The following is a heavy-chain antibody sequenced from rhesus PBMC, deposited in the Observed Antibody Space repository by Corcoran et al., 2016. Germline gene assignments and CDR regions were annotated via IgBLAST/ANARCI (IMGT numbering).Heavy chain of an antibody. D-gene: IGHD3-22*01. V-gene: IGHV4-173*01. CDR3: ARDRYWSDYYYWYFDL. CDR1: GGSISSNY. J-gene: IGHJ2*01. CDR2: ISGSGGTN. Sequence: QVQLQESGPGLVKPSETLSLTCAVSGGSISSNYWSWIRHPPGKGLEWIGRISGSGGTNEYTPALKSRVTMSTDTSKNQFSLKLSSVTAADTAVYYCARDRYWSDYYYWYFDLWGPGTPITISS.